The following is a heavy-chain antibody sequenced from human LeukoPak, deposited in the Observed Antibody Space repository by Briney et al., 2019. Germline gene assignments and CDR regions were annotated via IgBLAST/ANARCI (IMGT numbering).Heavy chain of an antibody. V-gene: IGHV1-2*02. CDR3: ARDGGIAVGFIDYYYYYMDV. Sequence: GASVKVSCKASGYTFTGYYMHWVRQAPGQGLEWMGWINPNSGGTNYAQKFQGRVTMTRDTSISTAYMELSRLRSDDTAVYYCARDGGIAVGFIDYYYYYMDVWGKGTTVTVSS. CDR1: GYTFTGYY. D-gene: IGHD6-19*01. CDR2: INPNSGGT. J-gene: IGHJ6*03.